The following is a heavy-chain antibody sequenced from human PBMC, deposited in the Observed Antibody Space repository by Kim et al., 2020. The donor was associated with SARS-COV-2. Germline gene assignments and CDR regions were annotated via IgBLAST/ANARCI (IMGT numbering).Heavy chain of an antibody. CDR1: GGSISSSNYY. V-gene: IGHV4-39*01. CDR2: IYYSGST. D-gene: IGHD6-19*01. J-gene: IGHJ4*02. Sequence: SETLSLTCTVSGGSISSSNYYWGWIRQPPGKGLEWIGSIYYSGSTYYNPSLQSRVTISVYTSKNQFSLKLSSVTAADTAVYDCARHWRQWLDTTLSYFDYWGQGTLVTVSS. CDR3: ARHWRQWLDTTLSYFDY.